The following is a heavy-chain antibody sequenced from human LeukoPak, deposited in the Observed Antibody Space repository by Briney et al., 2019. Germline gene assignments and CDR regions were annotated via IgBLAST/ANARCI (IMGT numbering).Heavy chain of an antibody. CDR2: IYSGGST. CDR3: ATSAPLGYWYFDL. Sequence: GGSLRLSCAASGFTFSSNYMSWVRQAPGKGLEWVSVIYSGGSTYYADSVKGRFTISRDNSKNTLYLQMNSLRAEDTAVYYCATSAPLGYWYFDLWGRGTLVTVSS. CDR1: GFTFSSNY. V-gene: IGHV3-66*02. J-gene: IGHJ2*01.